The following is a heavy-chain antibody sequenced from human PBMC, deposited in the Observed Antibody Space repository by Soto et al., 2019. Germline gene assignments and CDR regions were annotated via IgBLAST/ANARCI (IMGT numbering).Heavy chain of an antibody. V-gene: IGHV3-23*01. J-gene: IGHJ4*02. D-gene: IGHD5-18*01. CDR1: GVTFSSYA. CDR3: ANAPPGGYSYGNDDY. CDR2: ISGSGGST. Sequence: EVQLFESGGGLVQPGGSLRLSCAASGVTFSSYAMSWVRQAPGKGLEWVSAISGSGGSTYYADSVKGRFTISRDNSKNTLYLQMNSLRAEDTAVYYCANAPPGGYSYGNDDYWGQGTLVTVSS.